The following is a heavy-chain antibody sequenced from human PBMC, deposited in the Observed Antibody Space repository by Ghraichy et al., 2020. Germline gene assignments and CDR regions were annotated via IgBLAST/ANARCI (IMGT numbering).Heavy chain of an antibody. J-gene: IGHJ4*02. CDR1: GGSISSGDYY. CDR2: IYYSGST. Sequence: QTLSLTCTVSGGSISSGDYYWSWIRQPPGKGLEWIGYIYYSGSTYYTPSLKSRVTISVDTSTNQFSLKLSSVTAADTAVYYCARVGDCGGDCYSNWGFDYWGQGTLVTVSS. V-gene: IGHV4-30-4*01. D-gene: IGHD2-21*02. CDR3: ARVGDCGGDCYSNWGFDY.